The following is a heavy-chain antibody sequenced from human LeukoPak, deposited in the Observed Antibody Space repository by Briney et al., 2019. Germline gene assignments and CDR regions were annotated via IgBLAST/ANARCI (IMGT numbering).Heavy chain of an antibody. J-gene: IGHJ4*02. CDR3: ARDRFRVVPAAIPDY. V-gene: IGHV1-2*02. CDR2: INPNSGGT. D-gene: IGHD2-2*02. CDR1: GYTFTGYY. Sequence: ASMKVSCKASGYTFTGYYMHWVRQAPGQGLEWMGWINPNSGGTNYAQKFQGRVTMTRDTSINTAYMELSRLRSDDTAVYYCARDRFRVVPAAIPDYWGQGTLVTVSS.